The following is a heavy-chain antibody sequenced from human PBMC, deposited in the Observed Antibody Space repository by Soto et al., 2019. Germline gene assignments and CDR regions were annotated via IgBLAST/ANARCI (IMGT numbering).Heavy chain of an antibody. D-gene: IGHD2-21*02. Sequence: QVQLQASGPGLVKPSQTLSLTCTVSGGSISSGGYYWSWIRQHPGKGLEWIGYIYYSGSTYYNPSLKSRVTISVDTSKNQVSLKLSSVTSADTAVYYCARVFGGDCHNGMDVWGQGTTVTVSS. CDR2: IYYSGST. CDR3: ARVFGGDCHNGMDV. J-gene: IGHJ6*02. CDR1: GGSISSGGYY. V-gene: IGHV4-31*03.